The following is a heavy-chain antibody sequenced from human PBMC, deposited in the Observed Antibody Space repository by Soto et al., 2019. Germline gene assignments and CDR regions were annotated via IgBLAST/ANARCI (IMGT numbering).Heavy chain of an antibody. CDR2: IYFDGITT. CDR3: ARGGAMGVDY. D-gene: IGHD1-26*01. Sequence: GESLKISCTASGFTFNTHWMHWVRQAPGKGLVWVSRIYFDGITTNYADSVKGRLTVSRDNAKNTVYLHVNTLRDEDTAVYYCARGGAMGVDYWGQGTLVTVSS. J-gene: IGHJ4*02. V-gene: IGHV3-74*01. CDR1: GFTFNTHW.